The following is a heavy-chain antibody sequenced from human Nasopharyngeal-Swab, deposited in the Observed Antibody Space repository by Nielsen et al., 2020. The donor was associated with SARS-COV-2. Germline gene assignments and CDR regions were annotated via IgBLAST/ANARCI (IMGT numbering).Heavy chain of an antibody. CDR2: IKSDGSTT. V-gene: IGHV3-74*01. CDR1: GFTFSDYY. CDR3: ARDLGYNWFDS. J-gene: IGHJ5*01. D-gene: IGHD7-27*01. Sequence: GGSLRLSCAASGFTFSDYYMSWIRQAPGKGLVWVSLIKSDGSTTSYADSVKGRFTISRDNAKNTLYLQMNSLRAEDTSVYYCARDLGYNWFDSWGQGTLVTVSS.